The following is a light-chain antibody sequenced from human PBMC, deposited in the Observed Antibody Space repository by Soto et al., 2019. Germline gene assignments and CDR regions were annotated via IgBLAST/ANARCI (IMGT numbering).Light chain of an antibody. Sequence: QSVLTQPPSASGSPGQSVTISCTGTSSDVGGYNYVSWYQQYPGRAPKLMIYEVTKRPSGVPDRFSGSKSGNTASLTVSGPQAGDEADYYCSSYAASNNFYFFFGGGTNLTVL. CDR2: EVT. V-gene: IGLV2-8*01. CDR3: SSYAASNNFYFF. CDR1: SSDVGGYNY. J-gene: IGLJ2*01.